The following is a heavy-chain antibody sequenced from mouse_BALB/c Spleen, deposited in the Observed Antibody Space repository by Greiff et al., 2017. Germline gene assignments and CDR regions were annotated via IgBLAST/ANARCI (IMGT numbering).Heavy chain of an antibody. CDR1: GFNIKDTY. J-gene: IGHJ1*01. CDR3: ARDGYDGYFDV. CDR2: IDPANGNT. Sequence: VHLQQSGAELVKPGASVKLSCTASGFNIKDTYMHWVKQRPEQGLEWIGRIDPANGNTKYDPKFQGKATITADTSSNTAYLQLSSLTSEDTAVYYCARDGYDGYFDVWGAGTTVTVSS. D-gene: IGHD2-2*01. V-gene: IGHV14-3*02.